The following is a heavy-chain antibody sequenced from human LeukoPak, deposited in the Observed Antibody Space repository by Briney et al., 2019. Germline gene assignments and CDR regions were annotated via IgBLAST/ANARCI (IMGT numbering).Heavy chain of an antibody. D-gene: IGHD1-26*01. CDR2: ISWNSGSI. J-gene: IGHJ4*02. Sequence: GGSLRLSCAASGFTFDDYAMHWVRQAPVKVLEWVSGISWNSGSIGYADSVKGRFTISRDNATNSLYLQMNSLRAEDTALYYCAKGSEWELLGTIFDYWGQGTLVTVSS. V-gene: IGHV3-9*01. CDR1: GFTFDDYA. CDR3: AKGSEWELLGTIFDY.